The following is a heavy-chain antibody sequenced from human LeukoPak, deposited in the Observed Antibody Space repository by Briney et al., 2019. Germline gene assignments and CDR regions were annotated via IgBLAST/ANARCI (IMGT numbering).Heavy chain of an antibody. CDR1: GYSLSSGYY. J-gene: IGHJ4*02. CDR2: IFHSGSP. V-gene: IGHV4-38-2*01. Sequence: SETLSLTCAVSGYSLSSGYYWGWIRQPPGKGLEWIGSIFHSGSPYYNPSLKRRVTISVDTSKTQFSLKLTSVTAADTAVYYCARAIGAGRAFDYWGQGTLVTVSS. CDR3: ARAIGAGRAFDY. D-gene: IGHD3-22*01.